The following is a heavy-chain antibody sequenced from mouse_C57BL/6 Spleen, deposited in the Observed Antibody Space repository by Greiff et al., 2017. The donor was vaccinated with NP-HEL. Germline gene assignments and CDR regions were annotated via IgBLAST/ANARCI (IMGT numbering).Heavy chain of an antibody. CDR3: SREGDYWYFDG. CDR2: ISYDGSN. CDR1: GYSITSGYY. Sequence: VQLKESGPGLVKPSQSLSLTCSVTGYSITSGYYWNWIRQFPGNKLEWMGYISYDGSNNYNPSLKNRISITRDTSKNQFFMKLNSVTTEDTATYYCSREGDYWYFDGWSTGTTVTVSS. V-gene: IGHV3-6*01. J-gene: IGHJ1*03.